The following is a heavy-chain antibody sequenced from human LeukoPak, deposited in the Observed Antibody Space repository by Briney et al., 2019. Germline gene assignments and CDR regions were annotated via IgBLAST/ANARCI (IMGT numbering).Heavy chain of an antibody. CDR2: IYYSGST. D-gene: IGHD4/OR15-4a*01. Sequence: PSETLSLTCTVSGGSISSYYWSWTRQPPGKGLEWIGYIYYSGSTNYNPSLKSRVTISVDTSKNQFSLKLSSVTAADTAVYYCASRPMYRALQHWGQGTLVTVSS. J-gene: IGHJ1*01. V-gene: IGHV4-59*12. CDR1: GGSISSYY. CDR3: ASRPMYRALQH.